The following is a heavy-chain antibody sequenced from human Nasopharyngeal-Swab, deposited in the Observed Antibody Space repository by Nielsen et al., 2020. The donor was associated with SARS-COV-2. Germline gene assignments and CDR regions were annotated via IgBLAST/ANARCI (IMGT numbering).Heavy chain of an antibody. V-gene: IGHV3-23*01. CDR3: AKDRVIRYST. D-gene: IGHD5-12*01. CDR1: GFSFSTHA. CDR2: LGVGGGPT. Sequence: GESLKISCAASGFSFSTHAMTWIRQAPGKGLEWVSSLGVGGGPTYYADSAKGRFTISRDNSKNTLYLQMNSLRAEDTAIYYCAKDRVIRYSTWGQGTLVTVSS. J-gene: IGHJ4*02.